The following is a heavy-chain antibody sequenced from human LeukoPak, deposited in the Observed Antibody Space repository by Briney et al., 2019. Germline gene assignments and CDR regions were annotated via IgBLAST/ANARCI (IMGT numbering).Heavy chain of an antibody. CDR1: GGSISSYY. Sequence: PSETLSLTCAVSGGSISSYYWSWIRQPPGKGLEWIGYIYYSGSTNYNPSLKSRVTISVDKSKNQFSLKLSSVTAADTAVYYCARTSFCGGDCLYYFDYWGEGTLVTVSS. J-gene: IGHJ4*02. CDR2: IYYSGST. D-gene: IGHD2-21*02. V-gene: IGHV4-59*12. CDR3: ARTSFCGGDCLYYFDY.